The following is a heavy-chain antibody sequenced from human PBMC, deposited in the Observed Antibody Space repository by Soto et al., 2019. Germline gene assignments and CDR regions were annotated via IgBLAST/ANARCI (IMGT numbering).Heavy chain of an antibody. CDR1: GFTFSSYS. Sequence: PGGSLRLSCAASGFTFSSYSMNWVRQAPGKGLEWVSYISSSSSSTIYYADSVKGRFTISRDNAKNSLYLQMNSLRAEDTAVYYCARDLRTTVTRNPAEYFQHWGQGTLVTVSS. J-gene: IGHJ1*01. D-gene: IGHD4-17*01. CDR2: ISSSSSSTI. V-gene: IGHV3-48*01. CDR3: ARDLRTTVTRNPAEYFQH.